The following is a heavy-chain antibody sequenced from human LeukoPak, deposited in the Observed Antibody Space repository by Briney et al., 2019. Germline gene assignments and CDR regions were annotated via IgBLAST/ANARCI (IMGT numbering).Heavy chain of an antibody. D-gene: IGHD5-24*01. CDR2: ITPSGGT. CDR3: ARDRYGDGFAHLDY. CDR1: GYTFTSYA. V-gene: IGHV1-2*02. Sequence: ASVKASCKASGYTFTSYAIHWVRQAPEQGLEWMGWITPSGGTNYPQKFQGRVAITWDTSITTAYMDLSRLTSDDTAVYYCARDRYGDGFAHLDYWGQGALVTVSS. J-gene: IGHJ4*02.